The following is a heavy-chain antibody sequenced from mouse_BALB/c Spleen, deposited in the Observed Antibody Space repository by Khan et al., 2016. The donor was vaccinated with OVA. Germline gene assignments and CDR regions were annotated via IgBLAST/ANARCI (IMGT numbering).Heavy chain of an antibody. CDR2: ISTYSGNT. V-gene: IGHV1S137*01. CDR1: GYTFTDYA. D-gene: IGHD2-3*01. J-gene: IGHJ2*01. Sequence: QVRLQQSGPELVRPGVSVKISCKVSGYTFTDYAMYWVKQSHAKSLERIGLISTYSGNTNYNQKFKGKATMTVVKSPSTASMELARLTSEDSAIYYCARIAYDGYYDYWGQGTTLTDSS. CDR3: ARIAYDGYYDY.